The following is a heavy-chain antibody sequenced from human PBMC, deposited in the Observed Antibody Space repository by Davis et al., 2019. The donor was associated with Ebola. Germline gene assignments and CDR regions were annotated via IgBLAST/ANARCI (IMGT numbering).Heavy chain of an antibody. CDR1: GGSISSSSYY. Sequence: MPSETLSLTCTVSGGSISSSSYYWGWLRQPPGKGLEWIGNIYSSGSTYYSPSLQSRVTISVDTSKNQFSLKLSSVIAADTAVYYCARATYGDCFDYWGQGTLVTVSS. D-gene: IGHD4-17*01. CDR3: ARATYGDCFDY. V-gene: IGHV4-39*01. CDR2: IYSSGST. J-gene: IGHJ4*02.